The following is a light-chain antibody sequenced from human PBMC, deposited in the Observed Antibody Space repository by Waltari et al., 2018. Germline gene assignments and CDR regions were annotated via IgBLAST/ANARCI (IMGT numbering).Light chain of an antibody. J-gene: IGKJ1*01. Sequence: IMLTQSPGTLSLSPGARATLSCRASQSISRYLAWYQQKPGQAPRLRIYGASTRATGIPDRFSDSGSGTDFSLTSSGLEPEDSAVYYCQHHFRLPATFGQGTKVEIK. CDR2: GAS. CDR1: QSISRY. CDR3: QHHFRLPAT. V-gene: IGKV3-20*01.